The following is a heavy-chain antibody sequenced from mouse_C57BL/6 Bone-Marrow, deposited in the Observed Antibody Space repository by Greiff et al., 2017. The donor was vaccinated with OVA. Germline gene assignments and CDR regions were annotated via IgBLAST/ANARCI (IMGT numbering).Heavy chain of an antibody. D-gene: IGHD4-1*01. J-gene: IGHJ1*03. Sequence: QVQLQQPGTEPVKPGASVKLSCKASGYTFTSYWMHWVKQRPGQGLEWIGMIHPNSGSTNYNEKFKGKATLTADKSSSTAYMELRSLTSEDSAVYFCARRTGWYFDVWGTGTTVTVSS. V-gene: IGHV1-64*01. CDR2: IHPNSGST. CDR3: ARRTGWYFDV. CDR1: GYTFTSYW.